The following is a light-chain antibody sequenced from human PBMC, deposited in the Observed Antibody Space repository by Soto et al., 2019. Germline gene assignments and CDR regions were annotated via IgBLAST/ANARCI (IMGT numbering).Light chain of an antibody. CDR3: QQYDNWPIT. Sequence: EKVMTQSPATLSVSPGEGATISCRASQSVSSKLAWYQQKPGQAPRLLIYDASTRATGTPARFSGSGSGTEFTLTISSLQSEDFAVYYCQQYDNWPITFGQGTRLEIK. V-gene: IGKV3-15*01. J-gene: IGKJ5*01. CDR2: DAS. CDR1: QSVSSK.